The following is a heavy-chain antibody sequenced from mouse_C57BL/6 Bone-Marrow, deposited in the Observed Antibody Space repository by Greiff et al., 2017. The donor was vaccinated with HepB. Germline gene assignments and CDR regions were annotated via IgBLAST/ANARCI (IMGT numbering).Heavy chain of an antibody. V-gene: IGHV5-6*02. Sequence: GGDLVKPGGSLTLSCAASGFTFSSYGMSWVRQTPDKRLEWVATISSGGSYTYYPDSVKGRFTISRDNAKNTLYLQMSSLKSEDTAMYYCARRGHYYAMDYWGQGTSVTVSS. CDR3: ARRGHYYAMDY. D-gene: IGHD3-3*01. J-gene: IGHJ4*01. CDR2: ISSGGSYT. CDR1: GFTFSSYG.